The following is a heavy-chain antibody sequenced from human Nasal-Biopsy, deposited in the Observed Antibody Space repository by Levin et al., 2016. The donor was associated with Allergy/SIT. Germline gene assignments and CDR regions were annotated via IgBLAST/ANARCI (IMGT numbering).Heavy chain of an antibody. V-gene: IGHV3-15*01. CDR3: AVVLPADDPTKHYFDY. Sequence: GGSLRLSCAASGLTFSNAWMTWVRQAPGKGLEWVGRIISNADGGTTNYAAAVKGRFSVSRDDSENTLYLQMNSLTPEDTAVYYCAVVLPADDPTKHYFDYWGQGTLVTVSS. CDR1: GLTFSNAW. J-gene: IGHJ4*02. CDR2: IISNADGGTT. D-gene: IGHD2-2*01.